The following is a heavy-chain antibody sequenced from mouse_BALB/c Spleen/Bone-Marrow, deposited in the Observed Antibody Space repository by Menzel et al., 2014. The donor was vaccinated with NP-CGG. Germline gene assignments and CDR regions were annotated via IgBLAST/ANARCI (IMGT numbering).Heavy chain of an antibody. V-gene: IGHV7-3*02. Sequence: EVMLVESGGGLVQPGGSLRLSCATSGFTFTDYYMSWVRQPPGKALEWLAFIRNKANGYTTEYSASVKGRFIISRDNSQSILYLQMNTLRAEDSATYYCARDMGLLRFDYWGHGTTLTVSS. D-gene: IGHD1-1*01. CDR3: ARDMGLLRFDY. J-gene: IGHJ2*01. CDR2: IRNKANGYTT. CDR1: GFTFTDYY.